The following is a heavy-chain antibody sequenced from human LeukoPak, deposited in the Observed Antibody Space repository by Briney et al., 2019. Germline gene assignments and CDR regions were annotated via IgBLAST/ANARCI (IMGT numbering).Heavy chain of an antibody. J-gene: IGHJ5*02. V-gene: IGHV4-39*07. D-gene: IGHD6-13*01. CDR1: GGSISSSSYY. CDR2: IYYSGST. CDR3: ARGSSSWYRLMRAWFDP. Sequence: SETLSLTCTVSGGSISSSSYYWGWIRQPPGKGLEWIGSIYYSGSTYYNPSLKSRVTISVDTSKNQFSLKLSSVTAADTAVYYCARGSSSWYRLMRAWFDPWGQGTLVTVSS.